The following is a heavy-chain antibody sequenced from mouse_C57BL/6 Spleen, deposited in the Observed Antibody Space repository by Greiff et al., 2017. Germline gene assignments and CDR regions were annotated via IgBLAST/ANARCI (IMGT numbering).Heavy chain of an antibody. Sequence: VQLQQPGAELVKPGASVKMSCKASGYTFTSYWITWVKQRPGQGLEWIGDIYPGSGSTNYNEKFKSKATLTVDTSSSTAYMQLSSLTSEDSAVYYCATEGLRPAWFAYWGQGTLVTVSA. D-gene: IGHD2-4*01. CDR1: GYTFTSYW. J-gene: IGHJ3*01. CDR3: ATEGLRPAWFAY. V-gene: IGHV1-55*01. CDR2: IYPGSGST.